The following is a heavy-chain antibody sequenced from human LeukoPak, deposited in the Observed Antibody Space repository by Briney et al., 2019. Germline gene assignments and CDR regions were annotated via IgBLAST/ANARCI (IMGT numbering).Heavy chain of an antibody. CDR2: ISGSGGST. CDR3: AKDSGPQKWELLNDY. J-gene: IGHJ4*02. CDR1: GVTFSSYA. Sequence: GGSLRLSCAASGVTFSSYAMSWVRQAPGKGLEWVSAISGSGGSTYYADSVKSRFTISRDNSKNTLYLQMNSLRAEDTAVYYCAKDSGPQKWELLNDYWGQGTLVTVSS. D-gene: IGHD1-26*01. V-gene: IGHV3-23*01.